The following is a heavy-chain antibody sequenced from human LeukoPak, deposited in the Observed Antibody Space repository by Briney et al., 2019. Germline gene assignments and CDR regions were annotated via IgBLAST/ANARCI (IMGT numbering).Heavy chain of an antibody. V-gene: IGHV4-59*01. CDR1: GGSISSYY. CDR2: IYYSGST. D-gene: IGHD3-10*01. J-gene: IGHJ5*02. CDR3: ARVVRYYGSGSKGRFNWFDP. Sequence: PSETLSLTCTVSGGSISSYYWSWIRQPPGEGLEWIGYIYYSGSTNYNPSLKSRVTISVDTSKNQFSLKLSSVTAADTAVYYCARVVRYYGSGSKGRFNWFDPWGQGTLVTVSS.